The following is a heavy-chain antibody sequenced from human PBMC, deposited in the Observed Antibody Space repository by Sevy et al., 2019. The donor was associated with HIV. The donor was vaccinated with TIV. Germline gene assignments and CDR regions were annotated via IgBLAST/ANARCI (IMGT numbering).Heavy chain of an antibody. CDR1: GFTFGDYA. J-gene: IGHJ4*02. CDR3: TRWKGLQSIFDY. Sequence: GGSLRLSCTTSGFTFGDYAMNWVRQAPGKGLEWVAFLKSKADGGTVDHAESVKGRFTNSRDDSKSIAYLQMNDLTTEDTGVYYCTRWKGLQSIFDYWGQGALVTVSS. V-gene: IGHV3-49*04. D-gene: IGHD1-1*01. CDR2: LKSKADGGTV.